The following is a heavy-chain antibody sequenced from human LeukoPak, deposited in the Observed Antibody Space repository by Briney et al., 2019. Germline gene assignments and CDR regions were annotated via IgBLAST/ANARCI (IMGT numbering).Heavy chain of an antibody. V-gene: IGHV4-34*01. D-gene: IGHD1-20*01. CDR3: ARGGVTGTTAPFDY. J-gene: IGHJ4*02. CDR1: GGSFSGCY. CDR2: TNHSGST. Sequence: PSETLSLTCAVYGGSFSGCYWSWIRQPPGKGLEWIGETNHSGSTNYNPSLKSRVTISVDTSKNQFSLKLSSVTAADTAVYYCARGGVTGTTAPFDYWGQGTLVTVSS.